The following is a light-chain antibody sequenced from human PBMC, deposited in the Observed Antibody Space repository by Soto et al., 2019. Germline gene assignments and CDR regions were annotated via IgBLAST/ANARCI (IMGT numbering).Light chain of an antibody. V-gene: IGKV1-5*03. CDR2: KAS. CDR3: QQYYSYPLT. J-gene: IGKJ4*01. Sequence: DIQMTQSPSTLSASVGDRVTITCRASQSISVWLAWYQQKAGKAPNLLIYKASRLESGVPSRFSGSGSGTDFTLTISCLQSEDFATYYCQQYYSYPLTFGGGTKVDI. CDR1: QSISVW.